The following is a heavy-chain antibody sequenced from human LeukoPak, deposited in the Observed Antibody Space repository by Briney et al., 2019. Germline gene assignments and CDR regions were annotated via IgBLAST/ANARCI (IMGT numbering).Heavy chain of an antibody. V-gene: IGHV3-74*01. Sequence: GGSLRLSCAASRFTFSDYWMHWVRQAPGKGLVWVSRINSDASRPSYADSVKGRFTVSRDNADNTMFLQMNSVRDEDTAVYYCATKQWLAPPPDSWGQGTPVTVSS. CDR1: RFTFSDYW. J-gene: IGHJ4*02. CDR3: ATKQWLAPPPDS. CDR2: INSDASRP. D-gene: IGHD6-19*01.